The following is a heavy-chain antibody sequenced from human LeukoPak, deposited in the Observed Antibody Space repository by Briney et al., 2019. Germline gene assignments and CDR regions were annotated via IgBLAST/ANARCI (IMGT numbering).Heavy chain of an antibody. J-gene: IGHJ4*02. Sequence: SETLSLTCTVSGGSISSSSYYWGWIRQPPGKGLEWIGSIYYSGSTYYNPSLKSRVTISADTSKNQFSLKLSSVTAADTAVYYCARVEDILTGWMSYFDYWGQGTLVTVSS. V-gene: IGHV4-39*07. CDR3: ARVEDILTGWMSYFDY. CDR1: GGSISSSSYY. D-gene: IGHD3-9*01. CDR2: IYYSGST.